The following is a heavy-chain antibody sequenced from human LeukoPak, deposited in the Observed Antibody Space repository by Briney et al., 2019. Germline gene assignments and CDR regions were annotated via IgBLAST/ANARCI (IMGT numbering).Heavy chain of an antibody. Sequence: GESLKISCKGSGYSFTSYWIGWVRQMPGKGLEWIGIIYPGDSDTRYSPSFQGQVTISADKSISTAYLQWSSLKASDTAMYYCARHGPDTAMVTSYDYWGQGTLVTVSS. V-gene: IGHV5-51*01. CDR3: ARHGPDTAMVTSYDY. J-gene: IGHJ4*02. CDR2: IYPGDSDT. D-gene: IGHD5-18*01. CDR1: GYSFTSYW.